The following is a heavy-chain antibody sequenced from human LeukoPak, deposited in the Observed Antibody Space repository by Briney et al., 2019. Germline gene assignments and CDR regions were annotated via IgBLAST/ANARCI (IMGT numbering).Heavy chain of an antibody. Sequence: ASVKVSCKASGGTFSSYAISWVRQAPGQGLEWMGRIIPILGIANYAQKFQGRVTITADKSTSTAYMELSSLRSEDTAVYYCAKPPGFNTKWFSGRFFDLWGPGTLVAVSS. CDR2: IIPILGIA. CDR3: AKPPGFNTKWFSGRFFDL. V-gene: IGHV1-69*04. D-gene: IGHD3-22*01. J-gene: IGHJ4*02. CDR1: GGTFSSYA.